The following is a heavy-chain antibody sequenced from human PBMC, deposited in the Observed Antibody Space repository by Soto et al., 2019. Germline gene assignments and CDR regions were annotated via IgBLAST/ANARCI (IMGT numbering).Heavy chain of an antibody. CDR3: AKNFVSGISPPRPGYWNYYGMTF. J-gene: IGHJ6*04. CDR1: GGTFSSYA. V-gene: IGHV1-69*05. CDR2: IIPIFGTA. Sequence: SVKVSCKASGGTFSSYAISWVRQAPGQGLEWMGGIIPIFGTANYAQKFQGRVTITRDTSASTAYMELSSLRSEDTAVYYCAKNFVSGISPPRPGYWNYYGMTFWGKGTTVTVSS. D-gene: IGHD3-10*01.